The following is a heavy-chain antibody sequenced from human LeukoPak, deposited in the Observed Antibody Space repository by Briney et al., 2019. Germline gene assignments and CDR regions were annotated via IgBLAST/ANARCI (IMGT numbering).Heavy chain of an antibody. CDR3: AKSSHSSGWYIYNWFDP. J-gene: IGHJ5*02. Sequence: GGSLRLSCAASGFTFSSYSMNWVRQAPGKGLEWVSAISGSGGSTNYADSVKGRFTISRDNSKNMLYLQMNSLRAEDTAVYHCAKSSHSSGWYIYNWFDPWGQGTLVIVSS. CDR1: GFTFSSYS. D-gene: IGHD6-19*01. CDR2: ISGSGGST. V-gene: IGHV3-23*01.